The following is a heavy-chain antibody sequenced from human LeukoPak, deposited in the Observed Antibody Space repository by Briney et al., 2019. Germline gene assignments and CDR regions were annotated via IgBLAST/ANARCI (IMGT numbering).Heavy chain of an antibody. J-gene: IGHJ6*03. CDR2: ISGRSSYI. Sequence: GGSLRLSCVTSGFTFNNYYMKWVHQTPGKGLEWVASISGRSSYIYYADSVKGRFTISRDNAKNSLYLQMNSLRAEDTAVYYCARGEQQLVHYYYYYMDVWGKGTTVTVSS. CDR1: GFTFNNYY. V-gene: IGHV3-21*01. D-gene: IGHD6-13*01. CDR3: ARGEQQLVHYYYYYMDV.